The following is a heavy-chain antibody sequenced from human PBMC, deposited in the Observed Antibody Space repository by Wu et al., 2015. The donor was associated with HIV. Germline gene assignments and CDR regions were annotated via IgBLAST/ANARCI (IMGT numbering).Heavy chain of an antibody. D-gene: IGHD1-26*01. V-gene: IGHV1-18*01. CDR2: LTGYNPKT. J-gene: IGHJ4*01. CDR1: GYSFTGYD. CDR3: ARVGIGRFCNGSSCYFDS. Sequence: QLIQSGPELREPGASVRVSCKTFGYSFTGYDINWVRLAPGHGPEWMGGLTGYNPKTNYTQRSEGRITLITDTSTNTAYMELRNLRFDDTAIYYCARVGIGRFCNGSSCYFDSWAKEPRSRCPQ.